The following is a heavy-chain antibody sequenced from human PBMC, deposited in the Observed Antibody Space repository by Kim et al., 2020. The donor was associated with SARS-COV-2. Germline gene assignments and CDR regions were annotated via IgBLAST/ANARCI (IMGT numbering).Heavy chain of an antibody. V-gene: IGHV3-23*01. CDR3: ARKVYGGLES. Sequence: YYADSEKGRFTIHRDDSENTLYLEMNSLRDDDTAMYYCARKVYGGLESWGPGPLVTVSS. D-gene: IGHD4-17*01. J-gene: IGHJ4*01.